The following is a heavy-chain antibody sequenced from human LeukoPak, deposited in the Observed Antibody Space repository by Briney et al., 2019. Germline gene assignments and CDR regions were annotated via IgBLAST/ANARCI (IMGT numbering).Heavy chain of an antibody. V-gene: IGHV3-21*01. J-gene: IGHJ6*02. Sequence: GGSLGLSCAASGFTFSSYSKNWVRQAPGKGLEWVSSISSSSSYIYYADSVKGRFTISRDNAEHSLYLQMNSLRAEGTAVYYCARDFLDHGMDVWGQGTTVTVSS. CDR1: GFTFSSYS. CDR3: ARDFLDHGMDV. CDR2: ISSSSSYI.